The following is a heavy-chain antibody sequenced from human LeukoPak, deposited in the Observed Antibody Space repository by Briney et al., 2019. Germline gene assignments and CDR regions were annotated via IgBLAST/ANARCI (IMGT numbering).Heavy chain of an antibody. Sequence: PSETLSLTCAVYGGSFSGYYWSWIRQPPGKGLEWIGEINYSGSTNYNPSLKSRVTISIDTPKNHFSLMLSSVSAADTAVYYCARGCRVGATGPPSAFYICGQGRKVTVSS. V-gene: IGHV4-34*01. J-gene: IGHJ3*02. CDR3: ARGCRVGATGPPSAFYI. D-gene: IGHD1-26*01. CDR1: GGSFSGYY. CDR2: INYSGST.